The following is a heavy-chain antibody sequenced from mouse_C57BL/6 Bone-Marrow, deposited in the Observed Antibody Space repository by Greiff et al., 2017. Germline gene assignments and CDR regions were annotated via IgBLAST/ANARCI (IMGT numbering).Heavy chain of an antibody. V-gene: IGHV6-3*01. CDR3: TGDHDGYRGDY. D-gene: IGHD2-3*01. Sequence: EVKVEESGGGLVQPGGSMKLSCVASGFTFSNYWMNWVRQSPEKGLEWVAQIRLKSDNYATHYAESVKGRFTISRDDSKSSVYLQMNNLRAEDTGIYYCTGDHDGYRGDYWGQGTTLTVSS. CDR2: IRLKSDNYAT. CDR1: GFTFSNYW. J-gene: IGHJ2*01.